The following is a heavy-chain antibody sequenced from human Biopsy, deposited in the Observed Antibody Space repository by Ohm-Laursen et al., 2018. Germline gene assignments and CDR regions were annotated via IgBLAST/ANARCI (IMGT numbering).Heavy chain of an antibody. Sequence: SLRLSFTSSGFTFRSYGMHWVRQAPGKGLAWVSLISNDGDIKYSADSMEGRFTISRDNSRNTLFLQMNSLKAEDTAVYYCAKDRFPYTSGYSSVFEYWGQGTLVTVSS. CDR2: ISNDGDIK. CDR3: AKDRFPYTSGYSSVFEY. V-gene: IGHV3-30*18. J-gene: IGHJ4*02. D-gene: IGHD3-22*01. CDR1: GFTFRSYG.